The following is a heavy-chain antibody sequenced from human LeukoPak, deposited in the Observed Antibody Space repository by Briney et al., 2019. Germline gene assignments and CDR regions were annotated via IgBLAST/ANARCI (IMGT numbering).Heavy chain of an antibody. CDR3: AKDYYDSRGYSYYYYYYGMDV. CDR1: GFTFSSYG. Sequence: PGRSLRLSCAASGFTFSSYGMHWVRQAPGKGLEWVAVISYDGSNKYYADSVKGRFTISRDNSKNTLYLQMNSLRAEDTAVYYCAKDYYDSRGYSYYYYYYGMDVWGQGTTVTVSS. CDR2: ISYDGSNK. J-gene: IGHJ6*02. V-gene: IGHV3-30*18. D-gene: IGHD3-22*01.